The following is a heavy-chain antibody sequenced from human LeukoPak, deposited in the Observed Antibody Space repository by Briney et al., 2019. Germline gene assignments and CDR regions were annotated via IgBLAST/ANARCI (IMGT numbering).Heavy chain of an antibody. D-gene: IGHD4-23*01. Sequence: ASVTVSCKASGYTFTDYYMHWVRQAPGQGLEWMGWINTKSGGTKFAQKFQGRVTMTRDTAISTAYMELSRLRSDDTAVYYCARIRYDYGSKDFDYWGQGTLVTVSS. CDR1: GYTFTDYY. CDR3: ARIRYDYGSKDFDY. V-gene: IGHV1-2*02. J-gene: IGHJ4*02. CDR2: INTKSGGT.